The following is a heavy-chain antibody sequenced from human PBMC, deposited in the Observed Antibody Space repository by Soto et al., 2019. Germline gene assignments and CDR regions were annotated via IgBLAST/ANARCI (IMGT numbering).Heavy chain of an antibody. D-gene: IGHD6-13*01. CDR1: GGSISSYY. CDR2: IYYSGST. V-gene: IGHV4-59*08. Sequence: PSETLSLTCTVSGGSISSYYWSWIRQPPGKGLEWIGYIYYSGSTNYNPSLKSRVTISVDTSKNQFSLKLSSVTAADTAVYYCARGYSSSWYYLRWFDPWGQGTXVTVSS. CDR3: ARGYSSSWYYLRWFDP. J-gene: IGHJ5*02.